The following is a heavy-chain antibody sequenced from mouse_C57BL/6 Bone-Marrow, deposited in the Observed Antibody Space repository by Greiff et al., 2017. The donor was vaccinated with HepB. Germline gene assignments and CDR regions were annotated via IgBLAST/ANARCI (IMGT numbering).Heavy chain of an antibody. D-gene: IGHD2-2*01. J-gene: IGHJ4*01. V-gene: IGHV5-9*01. CDR1: GFTFSSYT. CDR3: ARLWLRRGTSYYAMDY. Sequence: EVNVVESGGGLVKPGGSLKLSCAASGFTFSSYTMSWVRQTPEKRLEWVATISGGGGNTYYPDSVKGRFTISRDNAKNTLYLQMSSLRSEDTALYYCARLWLRRGTSYYAMDYWGQGTSVTVSS. CDR2: ISGGGGNT.